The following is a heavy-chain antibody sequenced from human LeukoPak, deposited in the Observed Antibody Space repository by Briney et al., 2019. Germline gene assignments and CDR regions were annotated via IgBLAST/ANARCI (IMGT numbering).Heavy chain of an antibody. CDR2: INHSGST. J-gene: IGHJ6*02. Sequence: SETLSLTRAVYGGSFSGYYWSWIRQPPGKGLEWIGEINHSGSTNYNPSLKSRVTISVDTSKNQFSLKLSSVTAADTAVYYCARGRNTIKNPYYGMDVWGQGTTVTVSS. V-gene: IGHV4-34*01. CDR1: GGSFSGYY. D-gene: IGHD5-12*01. CDR3: ARGRNTIKNPYYGMDV.